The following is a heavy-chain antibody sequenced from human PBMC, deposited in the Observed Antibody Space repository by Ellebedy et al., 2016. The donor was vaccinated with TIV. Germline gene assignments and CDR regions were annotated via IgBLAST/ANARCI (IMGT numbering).Heavy chain of an antibody. Sequence: GESLKISCAASGFTFSSYSMDWVRQAPGKGLEWVSSIRRSSSSIYYADSVKGRFTMSRDNANNSLYLQMNSLRAEDTAVYYCARGAYRLATRFDYWGQGTLVIVSS. CDR3: ARGAYRLATRFDY. V-gene: IGHV3-48*04. D-gene: IGHD5-12*01. J-gene: IGHJ4*02. CDR1: GFTFSSYS. CDR2: IRRSSSSI.